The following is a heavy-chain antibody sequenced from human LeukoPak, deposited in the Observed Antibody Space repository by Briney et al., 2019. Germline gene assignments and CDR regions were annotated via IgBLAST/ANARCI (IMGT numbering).Heavy chain of an antibody. J-gene: IGHJ6*04. V-gene: IGHV5-10-1*01. CDR3: ARLRIGYYGSGSYQYYGMDV. D-gene: IGHD3-10*01. CDR2: IDPSDSYT. Sequence: GESLRISCKGSGYSFTSYWISWVRQMPGKGLEWMGRIDPSDSYTNYSPSFQGHVTISADKSISTAYLQWSSLKASDTAMHYCARLRIGYYGSGSYQYYGMDVWGKGTTVTVSS. CDR1: GYSFTSYW.